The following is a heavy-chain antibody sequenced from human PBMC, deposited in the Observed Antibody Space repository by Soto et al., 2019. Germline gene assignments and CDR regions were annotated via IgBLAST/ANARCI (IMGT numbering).Heavy chain of an antibody. Sequence: SETLSLTCTVSGGSISSYYWSWIRQPPGKGLEWIGYIYYSGSTNYNPSLKSRVTISVDTSKNQFSLKLSSVTAADTAVYYCASGIAYCGGDCYSSAFDIWGQGTMVTV. CDR1: GGSISSYY. CDR2: IYYSGST. D-gene: IGHD2-21*02. CDR3: ASGIAYCGGDCYSSAFDI. J-gene: IGHJ3*02. V-gene: IGHV4-59*01.